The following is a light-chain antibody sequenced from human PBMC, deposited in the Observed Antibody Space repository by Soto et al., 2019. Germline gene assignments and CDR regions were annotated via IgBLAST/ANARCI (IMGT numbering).Light chain of an antibody. CDR2: LGS. J-gene: IGKJ1*01. V-gene: IGKV2-28*01. CDR1: QSLLHRNGYNY. Sequence: DIVVTQSPLTLPVTPGETASISCRSSQSLLHRNGYNYLDWYLQKPGQSPQLLIYLGSNRASGVPARFSGSGSGTGFTLIISRVEAEDVGGYYCLQALQSPPWTLGLGTKVEIK. CDR3: LQALQSPPWT.